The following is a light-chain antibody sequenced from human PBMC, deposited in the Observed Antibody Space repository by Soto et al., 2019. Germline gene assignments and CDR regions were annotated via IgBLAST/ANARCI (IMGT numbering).Light chain of an antibody. Sequence: IQMTQSPSSLSASVGDRVTITCRASQSISSSLAWYQQKAGKAPKLLIYGASILQSGVPSGFSGSGFGTDFTLTISSLRAEDFAIYFCQQTKSYPSTFGGGTKVDIK. CDR1: QSISSS. V-gene: IGKV1-13*02. CDR2: GAS. J-gene: IGKJ4*01. CDR3: QQTKSYPST.